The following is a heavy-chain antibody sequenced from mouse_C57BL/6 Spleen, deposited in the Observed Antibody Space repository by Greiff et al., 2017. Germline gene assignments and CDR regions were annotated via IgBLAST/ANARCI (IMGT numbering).Heavy chain of an antibody. Sequence: VQLQQSGPELVKPGASVKISCKASGYTFTDYYMNWVKQSHGKSLEWIGDINPNNGGTSYNQKFKGKATLTVDKSSSTAYMELRSLTSEDSAVYYCAHQGMITHAMDYWGQGTSVTVSS. CDR2: INPNNGGT. D-gene: IGHD2-4*01. J-gene: IGHJ4*01. CDR1: GYTFTDYY. CDR3: AHQGMITHAMDY. V-gene: IGHV1-26*01.